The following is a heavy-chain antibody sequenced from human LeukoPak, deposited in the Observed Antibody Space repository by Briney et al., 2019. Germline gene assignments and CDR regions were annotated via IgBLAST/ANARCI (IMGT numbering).Heavy chain of an antibody. CDR1: GGSISSYY. J-gene: IGHJ2*01. V-gene: IGHV4-59*01. Sequence: SETLSLTCTVSGGSISSYYWSWIRQPPGKGLEWIGYIYYSGSTNYNPSLKSRVTISVDTSKNQFSLKLSSVTAADTAVYYCASGGPRDFDLWGRGTLVTVSS. D-gene: IGHD3-16*01. CDR3: ASGGPRDFDL. CDR2: IYYSGST.